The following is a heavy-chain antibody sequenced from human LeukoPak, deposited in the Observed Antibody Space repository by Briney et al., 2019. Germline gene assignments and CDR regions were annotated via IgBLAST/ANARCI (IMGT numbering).Heavy chain of an antibody. D-gene: IGHD3-9*01. J-gene: IGHJ5*02. CDR3: AKTDILTGYHLGGGGLWFDP. Sequence: PGRSLRLSCAASGFTFSSYGMHWVRQAPGKGLEWVAVISYDGSNKYYADSVKGRFTISGDNSKNTLYLQMNSLRAEDTAVYYCAKTDILTGYHLGGGGLWFDPWGQGTLVTVSS. CDR2: ISYDGSNK. CDR1: GFTFSSYG. V-gene: IGHV3-30*18.